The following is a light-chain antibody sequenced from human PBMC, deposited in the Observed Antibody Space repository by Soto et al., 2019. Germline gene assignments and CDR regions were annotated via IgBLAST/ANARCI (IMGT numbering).Light chain of an antibody. V-gene: IGLV2-14*01. CDR1: SSDVGGYIY. CDR2: EVS. J-gene: IGLJ1*01. Sequence: QSALTQPASVSGSPGQSITIYCDGTSSDVGGYIYVSWYQQHPGKAPKLIIYEVSNRPSGVSNRFSGSKSGSTASLTISGLQPEDEADYYCSSYTSSSTLYVFGTGTKVTVL. CDR3: SSYTSSSTLYV.